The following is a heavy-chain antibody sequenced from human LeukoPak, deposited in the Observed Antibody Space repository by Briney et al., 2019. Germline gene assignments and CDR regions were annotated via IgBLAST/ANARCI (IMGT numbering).Heavy chain of an antibody. J-gene: IGHJ4*02. CDR3: AKDLEYQLLPFDY. CDR2: ISGSGGST. Sequence: GGSLRLSCAVSGFTFSSYAMSWVRQAPGKGLEWVSAISGSGGSTYYADSVKGRFTISRDNSKNTLYLQMNSLRAEDTAVYYGAKDLEYQLLPFDYWGQGTLVTVSS. V-gene: IGHV3-23*01. CDR1: GFTFSSYA. D-gene: IGHD2-2*01.